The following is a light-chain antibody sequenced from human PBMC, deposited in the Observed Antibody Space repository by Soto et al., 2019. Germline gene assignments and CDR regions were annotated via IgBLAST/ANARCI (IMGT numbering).Light chain of an antibody. CDR1: QSVSYTSNSKNL. V-gene: IGKV4-1*01. CDR2: WAS. J-gene: IGKJ2*01. Sequence: DIVMTQSPDSLAVSLGERATINCKSSQSVSYTSNSKNLLAWYQQKPGQPPKLLIYWASTRESGVPDRFSGSGSGTDFTLTISSLQAEDVAVYYCHQYCNTPYTFGQGTKLDIK. CDR3: HQYCNTPYT.